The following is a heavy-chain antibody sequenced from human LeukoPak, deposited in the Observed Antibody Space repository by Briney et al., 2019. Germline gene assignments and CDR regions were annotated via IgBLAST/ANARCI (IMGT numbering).Heavy chain of an antibody. D-gene: IGHD3-3*01. V-gene: IGHV3-11*01. J-gene: IGHJ5*02. CDR2: ISRSGSTI. CDR1: GFSVMEDN. Sequence: LAGPLTHPCGASGFSVMEDNSIGIRRGPVNKLERVSYISRSGSTIYYADSVKGRFTISRDNAENSLYLQMNSLRAEDTAVYYCARDYDFWSGHQGFDPWGQGTLVTVSS. CDR3: ARDYDFWSGHQGFDP.